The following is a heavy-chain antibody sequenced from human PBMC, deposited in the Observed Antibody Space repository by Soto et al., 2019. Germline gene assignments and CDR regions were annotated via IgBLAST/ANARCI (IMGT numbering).Heavy chain of an antibody. CDR3: ARVGLWQQPFDY. D-gene: IGHD6-13*01. V-gene: IGHV4-59*01. CDR1: GGSISSYY. J-gene: IGHJ4*02. CDR2: IYYSGST. Sequence: SETLSLTCTVSGGSISSYYWSWIRQPPGKGLEWIGYIYYSGSTNYSPSLKSRVTISVDTSKNQFSLKLSSVTAADTAVYYCARVGLWQQPFDYCGQRTLVPVSS.